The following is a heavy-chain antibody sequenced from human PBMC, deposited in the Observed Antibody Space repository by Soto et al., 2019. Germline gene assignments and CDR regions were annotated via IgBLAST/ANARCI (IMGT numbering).Heavy chain of an antibody. J-gene: IGHJ4*02. CDR1: GGSISSSSYY. D-gene: IGHD3-16*01. CDR2: IYYSGST. CDR3: ARHVGPVPYDYVWGSLGYYFDY. V-gene: IGHV4-39*01. Sequence: PSETLSLTCTVSGGSISSSSYYWGWIRQPPGKGLEWIGSIYYSGSTYYNPSLKSRVTISVDTSKNQFSLKLSSVTAADTAVYYCARHVGPVPYDYVWGSLGYYFDYWGQGTLVTVSS.